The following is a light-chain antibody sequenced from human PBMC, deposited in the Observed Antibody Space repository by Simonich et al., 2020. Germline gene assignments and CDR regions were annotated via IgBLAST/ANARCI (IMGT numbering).Light chain of an antibody. CDR3: QQYYSYPST. Sequence: AIRMTQSPSSLSASTGDRVTITCRASQGISSYLAWYQQKPGKAPKLLIYAASTLQSGVPSRFSGSGSGTDFTLTISCLQYEDFATYYCQQYYSYPSTFGPGTKVDIK. CDR2: AAS. J-gene: IGKJ3*01. V-gene: IGKV1-8*01. CDR1: QGISSY.